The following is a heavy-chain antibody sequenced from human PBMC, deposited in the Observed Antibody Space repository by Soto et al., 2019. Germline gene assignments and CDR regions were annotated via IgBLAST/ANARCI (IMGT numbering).Heavy chain of an antibody. D-gene: IGHD4-17*01. CDR2: IYYSGDT. CDR1: GGSISSYY. Sequence: LSLTCTVSGGSISSYYWSWIRQPPGKGLEWIGYIYYSGDTNYNPSLKSRVTISVDTSKNQFSLSLSSLTAADTAVYYCARDTRYGVLDYWGQGTLVTVSS. CDR3: ARDTRYGVLDY. J-gene: IGHJ4*02. V-gene: IGHV4-59*01.